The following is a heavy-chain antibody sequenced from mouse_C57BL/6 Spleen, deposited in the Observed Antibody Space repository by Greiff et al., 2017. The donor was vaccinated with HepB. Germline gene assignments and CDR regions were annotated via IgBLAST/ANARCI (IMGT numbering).Heavy chain of an antibody. J-gene: IGHJ1*03. V-gene: IGHV1-76*01. Sequence: VQLVESGAELVRPGASVKLSCKASGYTFTDYYINWVKQRPGQGLEWIARIYPGSGNTYYNEKFKGKATLTAEKSSSTAYMQLSSRTSEDSAVYFCARQGGGRVGYFDVWGTGTTVTVSS. CDR2: IYPGSGNT. CDR1: GYTFTDYY. CDR3: ARQGGGRVGYFDV.